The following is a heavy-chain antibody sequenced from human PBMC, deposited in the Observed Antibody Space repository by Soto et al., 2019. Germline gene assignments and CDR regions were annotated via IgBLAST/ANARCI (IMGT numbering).Heavy chain of an antibody. CDR3: ARAHYDFWSGYLLYFDY. CDR1: GGSISSSSYY. CDR2: IYYSGST. Sequence: SETLSLTCTVSGGSISSSSYYWGWIRQPPGKGLEWIGSIYYSGSTYYNPSLKSRVTISVDTSKNQYSLKLSSVTAADTAVYYCARAHYDFWSGYLLYFDYWGQGTLVTVSS. J-gene: IGHJ4*02. V-gene: IGHV4-39*07. D-gene: IGHD3-3*01.